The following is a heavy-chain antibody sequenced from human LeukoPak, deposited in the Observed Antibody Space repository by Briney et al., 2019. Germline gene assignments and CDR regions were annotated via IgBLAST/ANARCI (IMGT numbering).Heavy chain of an antibody. J-gene: IGHJ3*02. Sequence: PSQTLSLTCTVSGGSISSGDYYWSWIRQPPGKGLEWIGYIYYSGSTYYNPSLKSRVTISVDTSKNQFSLKLSSVTAADTAVYYCAREGDGATGAFDIWGQGTMVTASS. V-gene: IGHV4-30-4*08. CDR3: AREGDGATGAFDI. D-gene: IGHD2-15*01. CDR2: IYYSGST. CDR1: GGSISSGDYY.